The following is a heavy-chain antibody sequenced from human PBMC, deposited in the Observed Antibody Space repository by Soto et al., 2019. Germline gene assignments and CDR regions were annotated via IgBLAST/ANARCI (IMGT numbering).Heavy chain of an antibody. CDR3: AGGTGWLTDK. V-gene: IGHV3-7*04. CDR1: GFIFSDHW. Sequence: EVYLVESGGDLVQPGGSLRLSCAASGFIFSDHWMNWVRQAPGKGLEWVANIKQDGSETKYVESVRGRFTISRDNAKNSLSLQMNTVRAEDTAVYYCAGGTGWLTDKWGQGTLVAVSS. CDR2: IKQDGSET. J-gene: IGHJ4*02. D-gene: IGHD5-18*01.